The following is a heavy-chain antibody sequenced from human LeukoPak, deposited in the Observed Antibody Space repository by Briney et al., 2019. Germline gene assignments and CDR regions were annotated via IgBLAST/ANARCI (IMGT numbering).Heavy chain of an antibody. J-gene: IGHJ4*02. D-gene: IGHD5-18*01. CDR2: IYYSGST. CDR3: AREGYSYGYYFDY. Sequence: SETLSLTCTVSGGSISSYYWSRIRQPPGKGLEWIGYIYYSGSTNYNPSLKSRVTISVDTSENQFSLKLSSVTAADTAVYYCAREGYSYGYYFDYWGQGTLVTVSS. V-gene: IGHV4-59*01. CDR1: GGSISSYY.